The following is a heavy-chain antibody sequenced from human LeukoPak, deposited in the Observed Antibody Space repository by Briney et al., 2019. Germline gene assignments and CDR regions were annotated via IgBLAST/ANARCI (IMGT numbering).Heavy chain of an antibody. J-gene: IGHJ4*02. Sequence: GASVKVSCKASGYTFTDYSMHWVRQAPGQGLEWMGWINPNSGGTNCEQKFQGRVTVTRDTSISTAYMELSRLRSDDTAVYYCAGEDGYNYAYWGQGTLVTVSS. CDR1: GYTFTDYS. D-gene: IGHD5-24*01. V-gene: IGHV1-2*02. CDR2: INPNSGGT. CDR3: AGEDGYNYAY.